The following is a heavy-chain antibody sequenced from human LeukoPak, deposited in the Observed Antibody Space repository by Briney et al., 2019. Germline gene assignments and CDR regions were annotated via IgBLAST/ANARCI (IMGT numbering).Heavy chain of an antibody. V-gene: IGHV3-23*01. Sequence: GGSLRLSCSASGFTFRSYAMSWVRQSPGKGLEWVSAISSIGISTYYTDSVKGRFTISRDNSKNTLYLQMNSLRAEDTAVYYCAKEGSVGATTNRDALDIWGQGTMITVSS. D-gene: IGHD1-26*01. CDR1: GFTFRSYA. J-gene: IGHJ3*02. CDR3: AKEGSVGATTNRDALDI. CDR2: ISSIGIST.